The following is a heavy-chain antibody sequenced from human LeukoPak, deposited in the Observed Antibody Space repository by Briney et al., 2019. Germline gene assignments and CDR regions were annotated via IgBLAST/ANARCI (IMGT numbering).Heavy chain of an antibody. CDR1: GGSISSYY. CDR2: IYTSGST. J-gene: IGHJ5*02. Sequence: PSETLSLTCTVSGGSISSYYWSWIRQPAGKGLEWIGRIYTSGSTNYNPSLKSRVTMSVDTSKNQFSLKLSSVTAADTAVYYCASSSIPYDILTGYYRTWGQGTLVTVSS. D-gene: IGHD3-9*01. CDR3: ASSSIPYDILTGYYRT. V-gene: IGHV4-4*07.